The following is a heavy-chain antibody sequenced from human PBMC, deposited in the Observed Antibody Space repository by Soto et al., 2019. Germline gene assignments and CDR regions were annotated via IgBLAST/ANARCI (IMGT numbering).Heavy chain of an antibody. CDR1: GGTFSSYA. D-gene: IGHD3-22*01. CDR2: IIPIFGTA. V-gene: IGHV1-69*13. CDR3: ARGLYYYDSSGYYYGFGSFDY. J-gene: IGHJ4*02. Sequence: SVKVSCKASGGTFSSYAISWVRQAPGQGLEWMGGIIPIFGTANYAQKFQGRVTITADESTSTAYMELSSLRSEDTAVYYCARGLYYYDSSGYYYGFGSFDYWGQGTLVTVSS.